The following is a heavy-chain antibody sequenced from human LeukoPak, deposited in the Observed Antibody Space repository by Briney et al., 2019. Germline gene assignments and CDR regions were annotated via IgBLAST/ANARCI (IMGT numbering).Heavy chain of an antibody. V-gene: IGHV1-2*02. D-gene: IGHD6-19*01. CDR2: INPNSGGT. CDR3: ARAVAPLEMIDY. J-gene: IGHJ4*02. Sequence: ASVKVSCKASGYTFTGYYMHWVRQAPGQGLEWMGWINPNSGGTNYAQKFQGRVTMTRDTSISTAYMELSRLRSDDTAVYYCARAVAPLEMIDYWGQGTLVTVSS. CDR1: GYTFTGYY.